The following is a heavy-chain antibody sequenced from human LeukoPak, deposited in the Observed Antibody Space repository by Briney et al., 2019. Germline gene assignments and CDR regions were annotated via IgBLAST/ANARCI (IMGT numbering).Heavy chain of an antibody. V-gene: IGHV4-59*08. CDR1: GDSISSYY. D-gene: IGHD6-19*01. J-gene: IGHJ5*02. Sequence: SETLSLTCTVSGDSISSYYWSWIRQPPGKGLEWIGYIYYSGSTNYNPSLKSRVTISVDTSKNQFSLKLSSVTAADTAVYYCARLASSGWYGPLNWFDPWGQGTLVTVSS. CDR3: ARLASSGWYGPLNWFDP. CDR2: IYYSGST.